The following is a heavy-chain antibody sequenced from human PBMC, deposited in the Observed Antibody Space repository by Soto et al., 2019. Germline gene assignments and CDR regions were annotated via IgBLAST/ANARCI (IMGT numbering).Heavy chain of an antibody. V-gene: IGHV3-23*01. Sequence: GSLRLSCAASGFTFSSYAMSWVRQAPGKGLEWVSAISGSGGSTYYADSVKGRFTISRDNSKNTLYLQMNSLRAEDTAVYYCAKYYYDSSGYYYPFDYWGQGTLVTVSS. CDR2: ISGSGGST. D-gene: IGHD3-22*01. J-gene: IGHJ4*02. CDR1: GFTFSSYA. CDR3: AKYYYDSSGYYYPFDY.